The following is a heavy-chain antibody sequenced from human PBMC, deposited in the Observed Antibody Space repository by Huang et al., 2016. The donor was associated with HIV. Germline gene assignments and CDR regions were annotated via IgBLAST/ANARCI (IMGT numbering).Heavy chain of an antibody. CDR3: ARQGVGDFVVEPTGLGAFDI. CDR1: GYTFNGYW. J-gene: IGHJ3*02. D-gene: IGHD2-2*01. CDR2: IHPGDSDP. Sequence: EVQLVQSGAVVKKPGESLKISCKGSGYTFNGYWIGWVGGWRRQMTGKGPESMGIIHPGDSDPTYSPSVQGQVTISADKSISTAYLQWSGLKASDTAMYYCARQGVGDFVVEPTGLGAFDIWGQGTMVTVSS. V-gene: IGHV5-51*01.